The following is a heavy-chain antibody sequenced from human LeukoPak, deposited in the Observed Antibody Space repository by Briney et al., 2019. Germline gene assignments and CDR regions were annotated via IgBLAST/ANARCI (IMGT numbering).Heavy chain of an antibody. Sequence: GESLKISSKGSGYIFTSYWITWVRQMPGKGLEWMGMIDPTDSYTNYSPSFQGHVTISTDKSTSTAYLHWTSLKASDTAIYYCARRGRSSSNFDFWGQGTLVTVSS. CDR1: GYIFTSYW. V-gene: IGHV5-10-1*01. D-gene: IGHD6-6*01. J-gene: IGHJ4*02. CDR3: ARRGRSSSNFDF. CDR2: IDPTDSYT.